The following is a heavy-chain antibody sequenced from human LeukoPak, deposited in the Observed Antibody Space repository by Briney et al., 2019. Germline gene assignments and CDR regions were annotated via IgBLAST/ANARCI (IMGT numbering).Heavy chain of an antibody. Sequence: GGSLRLSCAASGFTFSDYSMNWVRQAPGKGLEWVSSMSSSSSYMYYADSVKGRFTISRDNSKNTLYLHMNSLRGEDTAMYFCARGCGGGPGCYILDYWGQGTLVTVSS. CDR2: MSSSSSYM. CDR1: GFTFSDYS. CDR3: ARGCGGGPGCYILDY. D-gene: IGHD2-15*01. V-gene: IGHV3-21*01. J-gene: IGHJ4*02.